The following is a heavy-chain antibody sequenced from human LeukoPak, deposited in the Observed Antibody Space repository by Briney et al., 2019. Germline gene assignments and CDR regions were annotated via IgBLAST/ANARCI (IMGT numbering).Heavy chain of an antibody. V-gene: IGHV1-69*05. Sequence: VASVKVSCKASGGTFSSYAISWVRQAPGQGLEWMGEIIPMFSTTSYAQKLQGRVTITTDESTSTAYMELSSLRSADTAVYYCARGVGYCSSTSCYEDYFYYYMDVWGKGTTVTVSS. D-gene: IGHD2-2*01. CDR2: IIPMFSTT. CDR3: ARGVGYCSSTSCYEDYFYYYMDV. CDR1: GGTFSSYA. J-gene: IGHJ6*03.